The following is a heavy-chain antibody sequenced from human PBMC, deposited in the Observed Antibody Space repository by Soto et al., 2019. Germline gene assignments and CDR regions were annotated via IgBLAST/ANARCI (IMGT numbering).Heavy chain of an antibody. CDR1: GFAFSSYG. CDR2: IWYDGSNK. D-gene: IGHD3-3*01. CDR3: AREELHDFWSGYYIGY. J-gene: IGHJ4*02. Sequence: SLRLSCAASGFAFSSYGMHWVRQAPGKGLEWVAVIWYDGSNKYYADSVKGRFTISRDNSKNTLYLQMNSLRAEDTAVYYCAREELHDFWSGYYIGYWGQGTLVTVSS. V-gene: IGHV3-33*01.